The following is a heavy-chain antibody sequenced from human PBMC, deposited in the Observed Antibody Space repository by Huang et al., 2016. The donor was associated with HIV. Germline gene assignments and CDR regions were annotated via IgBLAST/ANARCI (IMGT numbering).Heavy chain of an antibody. V-gene: IGHV3-33*04. J-gene: IGHJ4*02. CDR1: GFILSNYG. D-gene: IGHD3-22*01. Sequence: VQLIESGGGVVQPGKSLRLSCATSGFILSNYGMHWVRQAPGKGLKWVAILRNDGMKKNYADSVRGRFTVGRDNGNNTLFLQMRSLGVDDTAVYYCARGDYYDSSGYHPGYFDYWGQGILVTVSS. CDR3: ARGDYYDSSGYHPGYFDY. CDR2: LRNDGMKK.